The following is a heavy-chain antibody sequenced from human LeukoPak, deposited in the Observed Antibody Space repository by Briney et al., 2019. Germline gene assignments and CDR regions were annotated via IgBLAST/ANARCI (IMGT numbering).Heavy chain of an antibody. CDR1: GFTFSSYW. CDR2: MKQDGSER. J-gene: IGHJ4*02. Sequence: AGGSLRLSCAASGFTFSSYWMSWVRQAPGKGLEWVAKMKQDGSERYYVDSVNGRFTISRDNAKNSLYLQMNSLRAEDTAVYYCARGGADLWSGSHYFDYWGQGTLVTVSS. V-gene: IGHV3-7*01. CDR3: ARGGADLWSGSHYFDY. D-gene: IGHD3-3*01.